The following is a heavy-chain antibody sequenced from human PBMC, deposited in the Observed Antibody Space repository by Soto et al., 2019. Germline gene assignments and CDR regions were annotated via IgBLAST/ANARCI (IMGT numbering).Heavy chain of an antibody. CDR3: ARSIDP. CDR2: IYYSGST. J-gene: IGHJ5*02. CDR1: GGSISRGGYY. Sequence: QVQLQESGPGLVKPSQTLSLTCTVSGGSISRGGYYWSWIREHPGKGLEGIGYIYYSGSTYYHPSIKSRVTLSVDTSKNQLSLKLSPVTAADTAVYYCARSIDPWGQGTLVTVSS. V-gene: IGHV4-31*03.